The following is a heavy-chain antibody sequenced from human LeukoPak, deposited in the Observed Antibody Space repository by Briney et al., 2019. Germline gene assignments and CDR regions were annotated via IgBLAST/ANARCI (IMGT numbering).Heavy chain of an antibody. D-gene: IGHD3-9*01. CDR1: GYSFTSYY. J-gene: IGHJ4*02. V-gene: IGHV1-3*01. CDR3: ARSMVLRYFDWFPTFDY. CDR2: INAGNGNT. Sequence: ASVMVSCKASGYSFTSYYMHWVRQAPGQRLEWMGRINAGNGNTKYSQKFQGRVTITRDTSASTAYMELSSLRSEDTAVYYCARSMVLRYFDWFPTFDYWGQGTLVTVSS.